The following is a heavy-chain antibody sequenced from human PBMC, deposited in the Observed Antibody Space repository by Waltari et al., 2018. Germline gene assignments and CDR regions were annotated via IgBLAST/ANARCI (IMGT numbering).Heavy chain of an antibody. V-gene: IGHV3-23*01. J-gene: IGHJ4*02. CDR1: GFTFSSYA. CDR3: AKGRVGTVYYFDY. CDR2: ISGSGGST. Sequence: EVQLLESGGVLVQPGGSLRLSCAASGFTFSSYAMSWVGRAPGKGLEWVSAISGSGGSTYYADSVKGRFTISRDNSKNTLYLQMNSLRAEDTAVYYCAKGRVGTVYYFDYWGQGTLVTVSS. D-gene: IGHD1-26*01.